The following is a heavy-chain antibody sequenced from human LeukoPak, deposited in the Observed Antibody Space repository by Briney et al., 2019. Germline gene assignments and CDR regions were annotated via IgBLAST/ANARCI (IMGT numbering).Heavy chain of an antibody. V-gene: IGHV4-38-2*02. CDR2: IYHSGST. J-gene: IGHJ4*02. CDR3: ARRYLTFDY. CDR1: GYSISSGYY. D-gene: IGHD1-1*01. Sequence: MASVTLSLTCTVSGYSISSGYYWGWIRQPRGKGLEWIGSIYHSGSTNYSPSLKSRVTISVDASKNQFSLKLSSVTAADTAVYYCARRYLTFDYWGQGTLVTVSS.